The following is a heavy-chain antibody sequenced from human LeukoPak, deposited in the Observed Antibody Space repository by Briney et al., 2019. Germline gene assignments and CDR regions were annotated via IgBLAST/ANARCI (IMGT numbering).Heavy chain of an antibody. V-gene: IGHV1-2*02. CDR3: ARALLWFGELFYMDV. Sequence: ASVKVSCKASGYTFTGYYMHWVRQAPGQGLEWMGWINPNSGGTNYAQKFQGRVTMTRDTSISTAYMELSRLRSDDTAVYYCARALLWFGELFYMDVWGKGTTVTISS. J-gene: IGHJ6*03. D-gene: IGHD3-10*01. CDR1: GYTFTGYY. CDR2: INPNSGGT.